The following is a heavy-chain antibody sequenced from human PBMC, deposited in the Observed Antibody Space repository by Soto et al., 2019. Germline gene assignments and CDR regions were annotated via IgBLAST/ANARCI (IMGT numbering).Heavy chain of an antibody. V-gene: IGHV4-39*01. Sequence: TLSLTCTVSGGSLRSNNHYWAWIRQPPGKGLEWVGTIFYSGSMYYNPSLESRVTISVDTSKNQFALRMTSLTAADTAVYYCARQLYDFWNGYFPDAFDFWGRGTMVTVSS. D-gene: IGHD3-3*01. CDR3: ARQLYDFWNGYFPDAFDF. CDR1: GGSLRSNNHY. J-gene: IGHJ3*01. CDR2: IFYSGSM.